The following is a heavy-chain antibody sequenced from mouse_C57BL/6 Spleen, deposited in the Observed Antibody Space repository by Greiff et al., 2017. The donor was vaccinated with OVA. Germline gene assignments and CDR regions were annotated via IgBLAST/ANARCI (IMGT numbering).Heavy chain of an antibody. V-gene: IGHV1-53*01. CDR2: INPSNGGT. CDR3: ARLRYYGSSYDWYFDV. Sequence: QVQLQQPGTELVKPGASVKLSCKASGYTFTSYWMHWVKQRPGQGLEWIGNINPSNGGTNYNEKFKSKATLTVDKSSSTAYMQLSSLTSEDSAVYYCARLRYYGSSYDWYFDVWGTGTTVTVSS. CDR1: GYTFTSYW. J-gene: IGHJ1*03. D-gene: IGHD1-1*01.